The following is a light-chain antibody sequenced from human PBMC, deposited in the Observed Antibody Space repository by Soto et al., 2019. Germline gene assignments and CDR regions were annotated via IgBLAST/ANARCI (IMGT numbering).Light chain of an antibody. J-gene: IGKJ1*01. CDR2: GAS. CDR3: QQYDVWPPWT. CDR1: QSVSSS. V-gene: IGKV3-15*01. Sequence: VMTQSPATLSVSPGERVTLSCRASQSVSSSFLAWYQQKPGQAPRLLIYGASTRATGIPARFSGSGSGTEFTLTISSLQSEDLAVYYCQQYDVWPPWTFGQGTKVEIK.